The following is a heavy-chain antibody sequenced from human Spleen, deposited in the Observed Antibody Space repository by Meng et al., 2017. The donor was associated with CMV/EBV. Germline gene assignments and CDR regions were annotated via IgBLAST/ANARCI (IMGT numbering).Heavy chain of an antibody. CDR3: ARWHGGA. CDR1: GFTVSGSY. D-gene: IGHD6-25*01. V-gene: IGHV3-66*02. J-gene: IGHJ5*02. Sequence: GSLRLSCAVSGFTVSGSYMSWFRQAPGKGLEWVLVIYEDGSAYYGDSMEGRFTVSRDSSKNTLYLQMNSLRPDDTAVYYCARWHGGAWGRGTLVTVSS. CDR2: IYEDGSA.